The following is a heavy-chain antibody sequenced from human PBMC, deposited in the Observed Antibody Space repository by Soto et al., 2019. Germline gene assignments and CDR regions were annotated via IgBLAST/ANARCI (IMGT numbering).Heavy chain of an antibody. CDR2: IYYNGGT. CDR3: AREGPPIRAHNPPEDFQH. V-gene: IGHV4-39*02. Sequence: QLQLQESGPGLVKPSETLSLTCTVSGDSISTRSNYWAWIRQPPGKGLEWIGSIYYNGGTYYYPSLKSRVTLFLDTSKNQFSLNLNSVTAADTAVYYCAREGPPIRAHNPPEDFQHWGQGTPVTVSS. CDR1: GDSISTRSNY. J-gene: IGHJ1*01.